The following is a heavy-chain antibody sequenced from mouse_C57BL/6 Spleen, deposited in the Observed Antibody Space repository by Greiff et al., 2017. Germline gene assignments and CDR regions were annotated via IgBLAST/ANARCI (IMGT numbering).Heavy chain of an antibody. CDR2: IDPSDSET. V-gene: IGHV1-52*01. Sequence: QVQLQQPGAELVRPGTSVKLSCKASGYTFTSYWMHWVKQRPIQGLEWIGNIDPSDSETHYNQKFKDKATLTVDKSSSTAYMQLSSLTSEDSAVYYCARGEFITTSPFDYWGQGTTLTVSS. D-gene: IGHD1-1*01. CDR3: ARGEFITTSPFDY. CDR1: GYTFTSYW. J-gene: IGHJ2*01.